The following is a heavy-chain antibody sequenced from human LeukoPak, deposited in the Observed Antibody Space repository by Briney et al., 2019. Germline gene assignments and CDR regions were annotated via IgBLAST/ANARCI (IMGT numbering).Heavy chain of an antibody. CDR3: ARRGRDGYNWGGFDY. V-gene: IGHV5-51*01. CDR1: GYSFTSYW. CDR2: IYPGDSGT. J-gene: IGHJ4*02. D-gene: IGHD5-24*01. Sequence: GESLKISCKGSGYSFTSYWIGWVRQMPGKGLEWMGIIYPGDSGTRYSPSFQGQVTISADKSISTAYLQWSSLKASDTAMYYCARRGRDGYNWGGFDYWGQGTLVTVSS.